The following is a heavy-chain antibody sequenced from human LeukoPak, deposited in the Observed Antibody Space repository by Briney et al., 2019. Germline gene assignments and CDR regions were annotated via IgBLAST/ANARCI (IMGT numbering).Heavy chain of an antibody. CDR1: GGSIRSRDYY. CDR3: ARGPLAYYYDSSGYYPRLWYFDY. CDR2: IFYSGST. D-gene: IGHD3-22*01. Sequence: PSETLSLTCTVSGGSIRSRDYYWGWIRQPPGKGLEWIGNIFYSGSTYYNPSLKSRVTISVDTSKNQFSLKLSSVTAADTAVYYCARGPLAYYYDSSGYYPRLWYFDYWGQGTLVTVSS. V-gene: IGHV4-39*07. J-gene: IGHJ4*02.